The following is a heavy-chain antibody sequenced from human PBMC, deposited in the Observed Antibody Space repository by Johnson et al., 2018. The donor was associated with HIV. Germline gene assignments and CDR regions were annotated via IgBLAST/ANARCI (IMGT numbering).Heavy chain of an antibody. CDR3: AKDEEGYSSAWSAGTAFDI. CDR1: GFIFSSYG. V-gene: IGHV3-30*02. Sequence: QVQLVESGGGVVQRGGSLRLACAASGFIFSSYGMHWVRKAPGKGLERVAFIRFDGSNKFYADFVKGRFTLSSDNYKNTLYLQMNSLKADDTAIYYCAKDEEGYSSAWSAGTAFDIWGQGTMVTVSS. CDR2: IRFDGSNK. D-gene: IGHD6-13*01. J-gene: IGHJ3*02.